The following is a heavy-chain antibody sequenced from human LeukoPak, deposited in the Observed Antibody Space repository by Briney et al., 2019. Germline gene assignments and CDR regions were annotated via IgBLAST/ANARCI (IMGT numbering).Heavy chain of an antibody. CDR2: ISSSSSYI. J-gene: IGHJ4*02. V-gene: IGHV3-21*01. D-gene: IGHD3-10*01. CDR3: ARDSGEPPPYFDY. Sequence: PGGSLRLSCAAPGFTFSSYSMNWVRQAPGKGLEWVSSISSSSSYIYYADSVKGRFTISRDNAKNSLYLQMNSLRAEDTAVYYCARDSGEPPPYFDYWGQGTLVTVSS. CDR1: GFTFSSYS.